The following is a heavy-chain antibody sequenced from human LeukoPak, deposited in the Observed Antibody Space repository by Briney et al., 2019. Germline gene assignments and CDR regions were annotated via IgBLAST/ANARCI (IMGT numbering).Heavy chain of an antibody. J-gene: IGHJ4*02. CDR2: IDPSDSYT. CDR3: ARHGRAAAGTPFDY. D-gene: IGHD6-13*01. V-gene: IGHV5-10-1*01. CDR1: GYSFTSDW. Sequence: GESLNISCQGPGYSFTSDWISGVRQIPGKGREWMGRIDPSDSYTNSSPSFQGHVTISADKSISTAYLQWSSLKASDTAMYYCARHGRAAAGTPFDYWGQGTLVTVSS.